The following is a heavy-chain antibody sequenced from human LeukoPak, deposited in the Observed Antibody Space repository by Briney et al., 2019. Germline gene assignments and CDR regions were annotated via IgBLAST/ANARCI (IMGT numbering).Heavy chain of an antibody. CDR1: GGTYSSYA. V-gene: IGHV1-69*13. Sequence: GASVKVSCKASGGTYSSYAISWVRQAPGQGLEWMGGIIPIFGTANYAQKFQGRVTITADESTSTAYMELSSLRSEDTAVYYCARGGIVGATTPIDYWGQGTLVTVSS. CDR3: ARGGIVGATTPIDY. J-gene: IGHJ4*02. D-gene: IGHD1-26*01. CDR2: IIPIFGTA.